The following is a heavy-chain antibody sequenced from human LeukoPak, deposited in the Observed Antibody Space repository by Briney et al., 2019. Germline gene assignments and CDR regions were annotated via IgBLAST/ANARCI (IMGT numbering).Heavy chain of an antibody. Sequence: ASVKVSCKASGYTFTGYYMHWVRQAPGQGLEWMGWINPNSGGTNYAQKFQGRVTMTRDTSISTAYMELSRLRSDDTAVYYCATVRVWFGAWEVFDYWGQGTLVTVSS. J-gene: IGHJ4*02. D-gene: IGHD3-10*01. CDR1: GYTFTGYY. CDR3: ATVRVWFGAWEVFDY. CDR2: INPNSGGT. V-gene: IGHV1-2*02.